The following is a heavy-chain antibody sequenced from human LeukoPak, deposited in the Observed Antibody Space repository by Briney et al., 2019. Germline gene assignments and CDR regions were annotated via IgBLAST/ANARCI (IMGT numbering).Heavy chain of an antibody. CDR2: ISYDGSNK. D-gene: IGHD6-13*01. J-gene: IGHJ3*02. Sequence: GGSLRLYCAASGFTFDDYAMHWVRQAPGKGLEWVAVISYDGSNKYYADSVKGRFTISRDNSKNTLYLQMNSLRAEDTAVYYCARDDGSSWASGAFDIWGQGTMVTVSS. CDR3: ARDDGSSWASGAFDI. V-gene: IGHV3-30-3*01. CDR1: GFTFDDYA.